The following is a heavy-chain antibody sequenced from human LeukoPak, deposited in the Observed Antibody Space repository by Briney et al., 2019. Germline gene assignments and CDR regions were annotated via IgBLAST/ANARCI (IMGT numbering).Heavy chain of an antibody. CDR1: GGSFSGYY. V-gene: IGHV4-34*01. Sequence: SETLSLTCAVYGGSFSGYYWSWIRQPPGKGLEWIGEINHSGSTNYNPSLKSRVTISVDTSKNQFSLKLSSVTAADTAVYYCAREGTGGYSPDAFDIWGQGTMVTVSS. CDR2: INHSGST. D-gene: IGHD3-10*01. CDR3: AREGTGGYSPDAFDI. J-gene: IGHJ3*02.